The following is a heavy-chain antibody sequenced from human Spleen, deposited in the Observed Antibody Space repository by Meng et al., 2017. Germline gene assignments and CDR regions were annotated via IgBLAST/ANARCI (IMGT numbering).Heavy chain of an antibody. Sequence: GGSLRLSCAASGFTFSSYGMHWVRQAPGQGLEWVAVIWYDGSNKYYADSVKGRFTISRDNSKNTLYLQMNSLRVEDTAVYYCARGGARYESGSYKLEYFYHWGQGTLVTVSS. J-gene: IGHJ1*01. CDR1: GFTFSSYG. V-gene: IGHV3-33*01. CDR3: ARGGARYESGSYKLEYFYH. D-gene: IGHD3-10*01. CDR2: IWYDGSNK.